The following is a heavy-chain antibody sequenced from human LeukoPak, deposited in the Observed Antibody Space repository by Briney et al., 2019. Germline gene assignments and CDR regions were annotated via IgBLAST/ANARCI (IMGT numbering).Heavy chain of an antibody. CDR3: AREFGELLGDY. D-gene: IGHD3-10*01. Sequence: GESLRLSCAASGFTFSSYEMNWVRQAPGKGLEWVSYISSSGSTIYYADSVKGRFTISRDNAKNSLYLQMNSLRAEDTAVYYCAREFGELLGDYWGQGTLVTVSS. J-gene: IGHJ4*02. CDR2: ISSSGSTI. CDR1: GFTFSSYE. V-gene: IGHV3-48*03.